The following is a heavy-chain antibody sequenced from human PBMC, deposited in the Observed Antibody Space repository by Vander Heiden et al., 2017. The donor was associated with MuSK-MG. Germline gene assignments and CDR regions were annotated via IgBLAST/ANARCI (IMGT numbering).Heavy chain of an antibody. CDR2: IYYSGST. CDR1: GGSISSSSFY. Sequence: QLQLQESGPGLVKPSETLSLTCTVSGGSISSSSFYWGWIRQPPGKGLEWIGSIYYSGSTLYSPFLQSRVSIFVDMSKNQFSLKLSSVTAADTAVYYCARQYCTNGVCYAGSSGGGWRPYYFDYWGQGTLVPVSS. D-gene: IGHD2-8*01. J-gene: IGHJ4*02. CDR3: ARQYCTNGVCYAGSSGGGWRPYYFDY. V-gene: IGHV4-39*01.